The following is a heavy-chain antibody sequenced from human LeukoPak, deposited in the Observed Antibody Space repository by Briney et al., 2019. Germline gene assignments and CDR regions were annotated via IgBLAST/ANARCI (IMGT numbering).Heavy chain of an antibody. CDR3: ARGIHYYDRLLDY. J-gene: IGHJ4*02. Sequence: SVKVSCKASGGTFSSYAISWVRQAPGQGLEWMGGIIPIFGTANCAQKFQGRVTITADESTSTAYMELSSLRSEDTAVYYCARGIHYYDRLLDYWGQGTLVTVSS. CDR2: IIPIFGTA. D-gene: IGHD3-22*01. CDR1: GGTFSSYA. V-gene: IGHV1-69*13.